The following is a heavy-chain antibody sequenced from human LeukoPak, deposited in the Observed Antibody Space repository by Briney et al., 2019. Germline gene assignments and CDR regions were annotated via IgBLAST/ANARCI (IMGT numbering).Heavy chain of an antibody. J-gene: IGHJ4*02. CDR1: GGSFSGYY. CDR3: ALPYSSSWYYFDY. D-gene: IGHD6-13*01. CDR2: INHSGST. V-gene: IGHV4-34*01. Sequence: PSETLSLTCAVYGGSFSGYYWSWIRQPPGKGLEWIGEINHSGSTNYNPSLKSRVTILVDTSKNQFSLKLSSVTAADTAVYYCALPYSSSWYYFDYWGQGTLVTVSS.